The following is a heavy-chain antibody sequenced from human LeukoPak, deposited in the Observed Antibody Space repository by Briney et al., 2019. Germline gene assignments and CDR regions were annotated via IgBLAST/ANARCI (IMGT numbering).Heavy chain of an antibody. CDR3: ARYYGSGSSAGGFDY. V-gene: IGHV1-69*04. D-gene: IGHD3-10*01. CDR2: IIPILGIA. J-gene: IGHJ4*02. CDR1: GGTFSSYA. Sequence: SVKVSCKASGGTFSSYAISWVRQAPGQGLEWMGRIIPILGIANYAQKFQGRVTITADKSTSTAYMELSSLRSEDTAVYYCARYYGSGSSAGGFDYWGQGTLVTVSS.